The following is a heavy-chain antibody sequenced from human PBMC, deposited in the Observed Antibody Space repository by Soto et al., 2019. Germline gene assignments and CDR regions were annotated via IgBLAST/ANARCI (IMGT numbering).Heavy chain of an antibody. Sequence: SVKVSCKASGGTFSSYAISWVRQAPGQGLEWMGGIIPIFGTANYAQKFQGRVTITADESTSTAYMELSSLRSEDTAVYYCASKHYYYYGMDVWGQGTTVTVSS. V-gene: IGHV1-69*13. CDR3: ASKHYYYYGMDV. J-gene: IGHJ6*02. CDR2: IIPIFGTA. CDR1: GGTFSSYA.